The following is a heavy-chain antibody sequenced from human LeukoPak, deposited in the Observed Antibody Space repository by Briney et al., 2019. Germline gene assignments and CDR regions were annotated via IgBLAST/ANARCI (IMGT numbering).Heavy chain of an antibody. CDR1: GVSISSGDYY. CDR2: IYYSGSA. J-gene: IGHJ4*02. CDR3: ARATLPHSYGSYRFDY. D-gene: IGHD5-18*01. V-gene: IGHV4-61*08. Sequence: SETLSLTCTVSGVSISSGDYYWSWIRQPPGKGLEWIAYIYYSGSANYNPSLKSRVTISVDTSKNQFSLKLSSVTAADTAVYYCARATLPHSYGSYRFDYWGQGTQVTVSS.